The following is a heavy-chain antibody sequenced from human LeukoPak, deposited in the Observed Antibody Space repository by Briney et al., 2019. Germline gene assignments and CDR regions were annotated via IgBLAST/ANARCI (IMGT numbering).Heavy chain of an antibody. V-gene: IGHV4-59*01. D-gene: IGHD3-3*01. CDR1: SGSISNYY. Sequence: SETLSLTCTVSSGSISNYYWSWIRQSPGKGLEWIGYIYYSGSINYNPSLKSRVTISVDPPKNQFSLSVNSMTAADTAVYYCARVELRNYGMDVWGQGTTVTVSS. CDR3: ARVELRNYGMDV. CDR2: IYYSGSI. J-gene: IGHJ6*02.